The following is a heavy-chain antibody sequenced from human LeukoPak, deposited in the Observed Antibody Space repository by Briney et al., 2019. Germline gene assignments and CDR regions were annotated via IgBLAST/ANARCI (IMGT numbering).Heavy chain of an antibody. CDR3: ANGATYYDILTVYYHYYMDV. D-gene: IGHD3-9*01. J-gene: IGHJ6*03. V-gene: IGHV1-18*01. CDR2: ISAYNGNT. CDR1: GYTFTSYG. Sequence: ASVKVSCKASGYTFTSYGISWVRQAPGQGLEWMGWISAYNGNTNYAQKLQGRVTMTTDTSTSTAYMELRSLRSDDTAVYYCANGATYYDILTVYYHYYMDVWGKGTTVTVSS.